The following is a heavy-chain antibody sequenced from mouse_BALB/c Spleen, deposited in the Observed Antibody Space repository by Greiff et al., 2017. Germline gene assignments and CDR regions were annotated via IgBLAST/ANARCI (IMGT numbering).Heavy chain of an antibody. V-gene: IGHV5-6-3*01. Sequence: EVQLQESGGGLVQPGGSLKLSCAASGFTFSSYGMSWVRQTPDKRLELVATINSNGGSTYYPDSVKGRFTISRDNAKNTLYLQMSSLKSEDTAMYYCARDRGYSYAMDYWGQGTSVTVSS. D-gene: IGHD2-3*01. CDR1: GFTFSSYG. CDR3: ARDRGYSYAMDY. J-gene: IGHJ4*01. CDR2: INSNGGST.